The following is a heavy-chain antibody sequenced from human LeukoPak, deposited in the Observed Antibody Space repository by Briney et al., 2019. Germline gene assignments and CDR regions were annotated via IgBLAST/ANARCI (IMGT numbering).Heavy chain of an antibody. J-gene: IGHJ4*02. Sequence: GGSLRLSCAASGFTFDDYGMSWVRQTPGKGLEWVSGINWNGDSRGYADSVKGRFIISRDNAKNSLYLQMNSLRAEDTAFYYCARVGGATGYYFDSWGQGTLVTVSS. V-gene: IGHV3-20*04. CDR2: INWNGDSR. CDR1: GFTFDDYG. CDR3: ARVGGATGYYFDS. D-gene: IGHD3-16*01.